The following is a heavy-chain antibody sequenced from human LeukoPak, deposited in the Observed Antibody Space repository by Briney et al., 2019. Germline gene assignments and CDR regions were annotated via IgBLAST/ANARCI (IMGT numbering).Heavy chain of an antibody. CDR2: VLYDGSVK. D-gene: IGHD6-19*01. Sequence: PGGSLRLSCGASGFSFSDYGMHWVRQGPGKGLEWVAFVLYDGSVKVYADSVKGRFTISRDNSKNTMYLQMNSLRTEDTALYYCAKDQAGGWGQGTLVTVSP. V-gene: IGHV3-30*02. CDR3: AKDQAGG. J-gene: IGHJ4*02. CDR1: GFSFSDYG.